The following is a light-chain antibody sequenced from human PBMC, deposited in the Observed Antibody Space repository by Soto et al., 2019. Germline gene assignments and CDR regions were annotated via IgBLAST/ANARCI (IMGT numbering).Light chain of an antibody. V-gene: IGKV1-5*03. J-gene: IGKJ1*01. CDR3: QHYNSYSEA. Sequence: QLSQSRSTLYGCVRDRHTTACRASQTISSWLAWYQQKPGKAPKLLIYKASTLKSGVPSRFSGSGSGTEFTLTISSLQPDDFATYYCQHYNSYSEAFGQGTKVAIK. CDR2: KAS. CDR1: QTISSW.